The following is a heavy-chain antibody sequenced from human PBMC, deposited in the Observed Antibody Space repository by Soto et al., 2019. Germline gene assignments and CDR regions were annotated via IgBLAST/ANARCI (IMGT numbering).Heavy chain of an antibody. J-gene: IGHJ5*02. CDR3: AREFCSGGNCYTYYFDP. Sequence: LRLSCAASGLTFNRYWMHWVRHAPGKGLVWVSHINTDGTNSNYADSVKGRFTISRDNAKSTLFLQMNSLRDEDTAVYYCAREFCSGGNCYTYYFDPWGQGIPVTVSS. CDR2: INTDGTNS. D-gene: IGHD2-15*01. V-gene: IGHV3-74*01. CDR1: GLTFNRYW.